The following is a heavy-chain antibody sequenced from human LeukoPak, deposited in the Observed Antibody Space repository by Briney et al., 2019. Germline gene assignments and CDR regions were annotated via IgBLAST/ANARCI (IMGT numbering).Heavy chain of an antibody. J-gene: IGHJ4*02. D-gene: IGHD7-27*01. Sequence: GGSLRLSCAASGFTVSSNYMSWVRQAPGKGLEWVSAISASGRNTYYADSVKGRFTISRDNSKNTLYLQMNSLRAEDTAVYYCARDWVFDYWGQGTLVTVSS. CDR2: ISASGRNT. CDR1: GFTVSSNY. V-gene: IGHV3-53*05. CDR3: ARDWVFDY.